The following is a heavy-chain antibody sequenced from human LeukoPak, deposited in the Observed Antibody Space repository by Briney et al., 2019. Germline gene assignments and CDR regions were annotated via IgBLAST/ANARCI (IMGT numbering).Heavy chain of an antibody. Sequence: ASVKVSCTASGYTFTGYYMHWVRPAPGQGLEWMGRINPNSGGTNYAQKFQGRVTMTRDTSISTAYMELSRLRSDDTAVYYCARRETEYFQHWGQGTLVTVSS. V-gene: IGHV1-2*06. D-gene: IGHD1-26*01. CDR2: INPNSGGT. CDR1: GYTFTGYY. CDR3: ARRETEYFQH. J-gene: IGHJ1*01.